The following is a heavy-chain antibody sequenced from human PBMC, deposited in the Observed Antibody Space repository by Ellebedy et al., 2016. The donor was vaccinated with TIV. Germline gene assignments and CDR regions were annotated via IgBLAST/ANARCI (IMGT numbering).Heavy chain of an antibody. CDR3: ARGLSGYYPNTFAD. CDR1: GFTVSSSY. D-gene: IGHD3-22*01. CDR2: IYSGGNT. J-gene: IGHJ4*02. V-gene: IGHV3-53*01. Sequence: PGGSLRLSCAASGFTVSSSYISWVRRAPGKGLEWVSIIYSGGNTYYGDSMEGRFTISRDNSKNPLYLQIHSLRAEDAAIYYCARGLSGYYPNTFADWGQGTLVSVSS.